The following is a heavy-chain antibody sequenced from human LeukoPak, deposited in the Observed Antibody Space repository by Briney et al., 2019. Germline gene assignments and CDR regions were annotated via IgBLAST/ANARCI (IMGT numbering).Heavy chain of an antibody. V-gene: IGHV3-30-3*01. J-gene: IGHJ4*02. CDR1: GFTFSSYA. CDR3: ARDLRYCSSTSCYHRPGY. CDR2: ISYDGSNK. Sequence: PGRSLRLSCAASGFTFSSYAMHWVRQAPGKGLEWVAVISYDGSNKYYADSVKGRFTISRDNSKSTLYLQMNSLRAEDTAVYYCARDLRYCSSTSCYHRPGYWGQGTLVTVSS. D-gene: IGHD2-2*01.